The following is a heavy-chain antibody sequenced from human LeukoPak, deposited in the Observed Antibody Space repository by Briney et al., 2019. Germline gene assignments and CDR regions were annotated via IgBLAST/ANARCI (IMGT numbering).Heavy chain of an antibody. V-gene: IGHV4-34*01. Sequence: KPSETLSLTCAVYGGSFSGYYWSWIRQPPGKGLEWIGEINHSGDTNYNPSLQSRVTISVDTSKNQFSLKLSSVTAADTAVYYCARVTKTIVATKLDFWGQGTLVTVSS. CDR3: ARVTKTIVATKLDF. CDR2: INHSGDT. J-gene: IGHJ4*02. D-gene: IGHD5-12*01. CDR1: GGSFSGYY.